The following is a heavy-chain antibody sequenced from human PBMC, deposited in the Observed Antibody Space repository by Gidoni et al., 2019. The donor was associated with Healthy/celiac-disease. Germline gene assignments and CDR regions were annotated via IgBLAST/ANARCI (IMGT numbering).Heavy chain of an antibody. CDR1: GGSISSSSYY. D-gene: IGHD6-13*01. V-gene: IGHV4-39*01. CDR3: ARYSSSWPDNWFDP. J-gene: IGHJ5*02. Sequence: QLQLQESGPGLVKPSETLSLTCTVSGGSISSSSYYWGWIRQPPGKGLEWIGSIYYSGSTYYNPSLKSRVTISVDTSKNQFSLKLSSVTAADTAVYYCARYSSSWPDNWFDPWGQGTLVTVSS. CDR2: IYYSGST.